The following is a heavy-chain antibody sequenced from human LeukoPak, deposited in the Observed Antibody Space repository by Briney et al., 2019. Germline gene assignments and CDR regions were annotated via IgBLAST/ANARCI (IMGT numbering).Heavy chain of an antibody. CDR3: ARGGFRGIPKDY. J-gene: IGHJ4*02. CDR1: GGTFSSYA. V-gene: IGHV1-69*13. Sequence: ASVKVSCKASGGTFSSYAISWVRQAPGQGLEWVGGIIPIFGTINYAQKFQGRVTITADESTSTAYMELSSLRSEDTAVYYCARGGFRGIPKDYWGQGTLVTVSS. D-gene: IGHD3-10*01. CDR2: IIPIFGTI.